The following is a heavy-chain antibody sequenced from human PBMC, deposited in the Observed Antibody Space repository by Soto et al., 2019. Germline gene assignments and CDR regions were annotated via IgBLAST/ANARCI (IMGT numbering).Heavy chain of an antibody. CDR2: TSYDGSNN. V-gene: IGHV3-33*05. CDR1: GFTFRSYV. CDR3: ARWGTTGVLDV. J-gene: IGHJ4*02. D-gene: IGHD3-16*01. Sequence: QVQLVESGGGVVQPGTSLRLSCVGSGFTFRSYVIHLVRQAPGKGLEWVALTSYDGSNNFYGDSVKSRFTISRDNSRNTVELPMDSLRLEDTALDYCARWGTTGVLDVWGQGTLVSVSS.